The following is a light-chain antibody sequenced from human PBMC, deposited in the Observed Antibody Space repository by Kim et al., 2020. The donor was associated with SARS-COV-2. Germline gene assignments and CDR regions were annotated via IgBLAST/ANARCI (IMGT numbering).Light chain of an antibody. V-gene: IGKV1-5*03. CDR2: KAS. CDR3: QQYDNSWT. Sequence: DIQMTQSPSTLSASVGDRITITCRASQNINTWLAWYQQRPGKAPKLLIYKASTLDRGVPSRFRGSGSGTDFSLTISSLQPDDFATYFCQQYDNSWTFGQGTKVEIK. CDR1: QNINTW. J-gene: IGKJ1*01.